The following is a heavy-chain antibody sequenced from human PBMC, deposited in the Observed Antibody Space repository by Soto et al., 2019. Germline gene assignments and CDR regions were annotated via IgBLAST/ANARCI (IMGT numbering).Heavy chain of an antibody. J-gene: IGHJ4*02. V-gene: IGHV3-23*01. CDR3: ATPPGRGSSWHNFDY. Sequence: EVQLLQSGGGLVQPGGSLRLSCAASGFSFSTNAMNWVRQAPGKGLEWVSVISSSGGSTDYADSVKGRFTISRDNSKNTLYLQMNSLRAEDTAVYYCATPPGRGSSWHNFDYWGQGTLVTVSS. D-gene: IGHD6-13*01. CDR2: ISSSGGST. CDR1: GFSFSTNA.